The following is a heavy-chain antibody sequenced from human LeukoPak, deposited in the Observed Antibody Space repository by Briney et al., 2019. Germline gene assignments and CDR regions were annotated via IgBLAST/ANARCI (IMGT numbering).Heavy chain of an antibody. J-gene: IGHJ4*02. CDR1: GYSISSDYY. V-gene: IGHV4-38-2*02. D-gene: IGHD3-10*01. Sequence: NPSETLSLTCSVSGYSISSDYYWGWIRHPPGKGLEWIGTISHSGSPYSNPTLRRRVSMSVDTSKKHFSLRLSSVTAAATAVYYCARVRFLQSFGELFFPSYFDYWGQGTLVSVSS. CDR2: ISHSGSP. CDR3: ARVRFLQSFGELFFPSYFDY.